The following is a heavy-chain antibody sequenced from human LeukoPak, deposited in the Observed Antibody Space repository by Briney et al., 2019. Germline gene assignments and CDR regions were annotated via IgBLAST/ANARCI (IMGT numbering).Heavy chain of an antibody. J-gene: IGHJ4*02. V-gene: IGHV3-21*01. Sequence: GGSLRLSCAASGFTFSSYSMNWVRQAPGKGLEWVSSISSSSSYIYYADSVKGRFTISRDNAKNSLYLQMNSLRAEDTAVYYCARDPRGDTAGYYWGQGTLVTVSS. CDR2: ISSSSSYI. D-gene: IGHD5-18*01. CDR3: ARDPRGDTAGYY. CDR1: GFTFSSYS.